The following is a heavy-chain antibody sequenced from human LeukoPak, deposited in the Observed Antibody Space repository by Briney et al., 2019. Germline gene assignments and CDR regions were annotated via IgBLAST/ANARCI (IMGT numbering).Heavy chain of an antibody. D-gene: IGHD6-13*01. J-gene: IGHJ4*02. V-gene: IGHV3-72*01. CDR3: ARSSSSWYPLFAY. CDR2: IRNKANSYTT. Sequence: PGGSLRLSCAASGFTFSDHYMDWVRQAPGKGLEWVGRIRNKANSYTTEYAASVKGRITISRDDSKNSLYLQMNSLKTEDTAVYYCARSSSSWYPLFAYWAREPWSPSPQ. CDR1: GFTFSDHY.